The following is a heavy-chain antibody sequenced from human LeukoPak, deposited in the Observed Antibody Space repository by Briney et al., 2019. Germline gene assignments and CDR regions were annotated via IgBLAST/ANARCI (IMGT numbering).Heavy chain of an antibody. CDR2: IYHSGST. D-gene: IGHD3-10*01. Sequence: PSETLSLTCTVSGGSINTHYWSWIRQPPGKGLEWIGSIYHSGSTYYNPSLKSRVTISVDTSKNQFSLKLSSVTAADTAVYYCARSTYYYGSGSPTYYFDYWGQGTLVTVSS. V-gene: IGHV4-39*07. CDR1: GGSINTHY. CDR3: ARSTYYYGSGSPTYYFDY. J-gene: IGHJ4*02.